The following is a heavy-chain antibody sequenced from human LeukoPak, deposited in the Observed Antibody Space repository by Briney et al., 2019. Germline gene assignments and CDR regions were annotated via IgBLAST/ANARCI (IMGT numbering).Heavy chain of an antibody. CDR1: GYTFTGYY. CDR3: ARDGVGSTRTFDH. D-gene: IGHD3-3*01. CDR2: INPNSGGT. J-gene: IGHJ4*02. V-gene: IGHV1-2*02. Sequence: ASVKVSCKPSGYTFTGYYIHWVRQAPGQGREWMGWINPNSGGTNYAQKFQGRVTMTRDTSISTAYMELSRLRSDDTAVYYCARDGVGSTRTFDHWGQGTLVTVSS.